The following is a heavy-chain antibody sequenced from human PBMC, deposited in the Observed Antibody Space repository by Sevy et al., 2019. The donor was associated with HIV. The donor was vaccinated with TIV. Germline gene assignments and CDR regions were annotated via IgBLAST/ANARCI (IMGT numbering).Heavy chain of an antibody. V-gene: IGHV3-53*01. D-gene: IGHD6-13*01. CDR3: VRVLRGRAAGTPYFDY. Sequence: GGSLRLSCAASGFTVSSNYMSWVRQAPGKGLEWVSVIYSGGSTYYADSVKGRFTISRDNSKNALYLQMNSLRAEDTAVYYCVRVLRGRAAGTPYFDYWGQGTLVTVSS. CDR1: GFTVSSNY. CDR2: IYSGGST. J-gene: IGHJ4*02.